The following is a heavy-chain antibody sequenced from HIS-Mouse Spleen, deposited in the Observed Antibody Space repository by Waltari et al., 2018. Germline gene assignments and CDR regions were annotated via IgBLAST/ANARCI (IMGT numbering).Heavy chain of an antibody. CDR2: ISDYNRTT. D-gene: IGHD5-18*01. CDR3: ARDSVTHFDY. CDR1: GYTFTSYG. V-gene: IGHV1-18*01. Sequence: QVQLVQSGAEVKKPGASVKVSCKASGYTFTSYGISWVRQAPGQGLEWMGGISDYNRTTNYAPQLQGRVTMTTDTSTSTAYMALRSLRSDDTAVYYCARDSVTHFDYWGQGTLVTVSS. J-gene: IGHJ4*02.